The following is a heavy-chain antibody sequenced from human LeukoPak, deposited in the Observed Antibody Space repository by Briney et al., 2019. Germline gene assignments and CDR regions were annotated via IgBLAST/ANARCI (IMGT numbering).Heavy chain of an antibody. D-gene: IGHD6-19*01. V-gene: IGHV3-23*01. J-gene: IGHJ4*01. Sequence: GGSLRPSCAASGFTFSNSAMSWVRQAPGKGLEWVSTLSGSGITTYYADSVKGRFTISRDNSKNTLYLQMNSLRAEDTAVYYCAKGIYSSGWSYFDYWGHGALVTVSS. CDR1: GFTFSNSA. CDR3: AKGIYSSGWSYFDY. CDR2: LSGSGITT.